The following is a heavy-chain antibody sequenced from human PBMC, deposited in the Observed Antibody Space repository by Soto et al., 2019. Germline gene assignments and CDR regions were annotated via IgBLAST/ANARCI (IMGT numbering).Heavy chain of an antibody. V-gene: IGHV1-18*01. Sequence: QVQLVQSGAEVKKPGASVKVSCKTSGYTFTTYGISWVRQAPGQGLEWMGWIAAYNGNTNYAQKFQGRVTMTITPSTSTAKIDLRSLRSDDTAVYYCGRVQGCGGDCYGLDVWGQGTAVIVSS. CDR1: GYTFTTYG. CDR3: GRVQGCGGDCYGLDV. J-gene: IGHJ6*02. CDR2: IAAYNGNT. D-gene: IGHD2-21*01.